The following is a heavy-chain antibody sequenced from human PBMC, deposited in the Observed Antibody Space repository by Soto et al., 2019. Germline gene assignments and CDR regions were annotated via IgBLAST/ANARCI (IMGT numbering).Heavy chain of an antibody. J-gene: IGHJ5*02. D-gene: IGHD6-13*01. CDR3: TTDRWYVSWFDP. Sequence: GEFLRVCCAASGFTFSNAWMSWVRQAQGKGLEWVGRIKSKTDGGTTDYAAPVKGRFTISRYDSKNTLYLQMNSLKTEDTAVYYCTTDRWYVSWFDPWGQGTLVTVSS. CDR2: IKSKTDGGTT. CDR1: GFTFSNAW. V-gene: IGHV3-15*01.